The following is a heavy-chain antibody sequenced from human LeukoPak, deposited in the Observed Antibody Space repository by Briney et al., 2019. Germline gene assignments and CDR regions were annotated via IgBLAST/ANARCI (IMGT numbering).Heavy chain of an antibody. Sequence: GGSLRLSCAASGFTFSSYSMNWVRQAPGKGLEWVSYISSSSSYIYHADSVKGRFTISRDNAKNSLYLQMNSLRAEDTAVYYCARGWYRLFQDWGQGTLVTVSS. CDR3: ARGWYRLFQD. J-gene: IGHJ1*01. D-gene: IGHD6-13*01. V-gene: IGHV3-21*01. CDR2: ISSSSSYI. CDR1: GFTFSSYS.